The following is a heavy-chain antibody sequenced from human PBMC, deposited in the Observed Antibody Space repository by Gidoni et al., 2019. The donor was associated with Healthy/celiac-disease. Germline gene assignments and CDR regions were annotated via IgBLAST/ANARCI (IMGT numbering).Heavy chain of an antibody. Sequence: QVQLVQSGAEVKKPGASVKVSCKASGYTFTSYAMHWVRQAPGKRLEWMGWINAGNGNTKYSQKFQGRVTITRDTSASTAYMELSSLRSEDTAVYYCARGPGVVVIAPYYYYMDVWGKGTTVTVSS. CDR3: ARGPGVVVIAPYYYYMDV. CDR1: GYTFTSYA. J-gene: IGHJ6*03. D-gene: IGHD2-21*01. CDR2: INAGNGNT. V-gene: IGHV1-3*01.